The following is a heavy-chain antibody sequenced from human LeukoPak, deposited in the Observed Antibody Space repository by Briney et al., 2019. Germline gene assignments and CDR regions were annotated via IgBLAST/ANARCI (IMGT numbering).Heavy chain of an antibody. Sequence: PSETLSLTCTVSGGSISSGSYYWSWIRQPAGKGLEWIGRIYTSGSTNYNPSLKSRVTISVDTSKNQFSLKLSSVTAADTAVYYCAMVSSWSDYWGQGTLVTVSS. J-gene: IGHJ4*02. D-gene: IGHD6-13*01. V-gene: IGHV4-61*02. CDR3: AMVSSWSDY. CDR1: GGSISSGSYY. CDR2: IYTSGST.